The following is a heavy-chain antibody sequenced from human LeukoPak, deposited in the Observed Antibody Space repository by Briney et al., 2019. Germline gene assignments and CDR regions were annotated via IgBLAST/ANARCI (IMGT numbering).Heavy chain of an antibody. CDR2: IPYDGGNK. D-gene: IGHD1-26*01. J-gene: IGHJ4*02. CDR1: GFTFSRNG. Sequence: GGSLRLSCAASGFTFSRNGMHWVRQAPGKGLEWVAVIPYDGGNKYNADSVKGRFTISRDNSKNTLYLQMDSLRAEDTAVYYCARDRGGSYSAIDYWGQGTLVTVSP. V-gene: IGHV3-30*03. CDR3: ARDRGGSYSAIDY.